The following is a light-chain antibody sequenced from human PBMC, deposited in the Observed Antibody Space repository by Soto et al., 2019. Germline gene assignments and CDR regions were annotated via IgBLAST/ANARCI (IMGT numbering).Light chain of an antibody. V-gene: IGKV3-15*01. J-gene: IGKJ1*01. CDR2: GAS. CDR1: QSISDT. Sequence: VVMTQSQATVSVSPGERATLSCRASQSISDTLAWYQQKPGQAPRLLIHGASTRAAGFPGRFSGSGSGTDFTLTISSLQSEDFAVYYCQQYNNWPWTFAQGTNVAIK. CDR3: QQYNNWPWT.